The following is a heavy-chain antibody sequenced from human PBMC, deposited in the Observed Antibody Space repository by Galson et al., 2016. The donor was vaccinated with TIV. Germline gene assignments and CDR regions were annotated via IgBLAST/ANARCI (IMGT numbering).Heavy chain of an antibody. CDR3: ARDDMDYDSSGYMDD. V-gene: IGHV1-18*04. CDR1: GYNFTSYY. CDR2: ISGHSGQR. D-gene: IGHD3-22*01. J-gene: IGHJ4*02. Sequence: SVKVSCKASGYNFTSYYMHWVRQAPGHGLQWMGWISGHSGQRKFAEKFQGRVSITAHTSTSTAYMELRSLKADDTAVYYCARDDMDYDSSGYMDDWGQGTLVIVSS.